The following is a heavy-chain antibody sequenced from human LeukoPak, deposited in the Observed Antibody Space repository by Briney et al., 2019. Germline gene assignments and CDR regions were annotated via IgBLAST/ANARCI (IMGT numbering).Heavy chain of an antibody. CDR3: AKDATVTSGLVDY. CDR2: IRYDGSNK. Sequence: PGGSLRLSCAASGFTFSSYGMHWVRQAPGKGLEWVAFIRYDGSNKYYAGSVKGRFTISRDNSKNTLYLQMNSLRAEDTAVYYCAKDATVTSGLVDYWGQGTLVTVSS. CDR1: GFTFSSYG. V-gene: IGHV3-30*02. J-gene: IGHJ4*02. D-gene: IGHD4-11*01.